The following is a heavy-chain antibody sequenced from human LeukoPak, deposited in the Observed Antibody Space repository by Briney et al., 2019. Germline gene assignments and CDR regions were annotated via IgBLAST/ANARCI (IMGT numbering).Heavy chain of an antibody. Sequence: ASVKVSCKASGGTFSSYTISWVRQAPGQGLEWMGRIIPILGIANYAQKVQGRVTITADKSTSTAYMELSSLRSEDAAVYYCARVGLIYYFDYWGQGTLVTVSS. CDR1: GGTFSSYT. J-gene: IGHJ4*02. V-gene: IGHV1-69*02. D-gene: IGHD2-15*01. CDR2: IIPILGIA. CDR3: ARVGLIYYFDY.